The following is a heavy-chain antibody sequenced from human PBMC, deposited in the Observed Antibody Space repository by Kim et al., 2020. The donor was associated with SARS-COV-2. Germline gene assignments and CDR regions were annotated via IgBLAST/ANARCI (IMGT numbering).Heavy chain of an antibody. J-gene: IGHJ6*02. CDR1: GFTFSSYA. CDR3: ARVMGVVVIEYGMDV. Sequence: GGSLRLSCAASGFTFSSYAMHWVRQAPGKGLEWVAPISYDGSNKYYVDSVKGRFTISRDNSKNTLYLQMNSLRAEDTAMYYCARVMGVVVIEYGMDVWGQGTTVTVSS. CDR2: ISYDGSNK. D-gene: IGHD3-22*01. V-gene: IGHV3-30*04.